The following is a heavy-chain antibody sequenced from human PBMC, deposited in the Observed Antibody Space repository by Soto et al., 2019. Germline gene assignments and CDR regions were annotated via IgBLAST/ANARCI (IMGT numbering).Heavy chain of an antibody. D-gene: IGHD2-8*01. V-gene: IGHV1-24*01. Sequence: ASVKVSCKVSGYTLTELSMHWLRQAPGKGLEWMGGFDPEDGETIYAQKFQGRVTMTEDTSTDTAYMELSSLRSEDTAVYYCATDCTNGVCYGGGSNWFDPWGQGTLVTVSS. J-gene: IGHJ5*02. CDR2: FDPEDGET. CDR3: ATDCTNGVCYGGGSNWFDP. CDR1: GYTLTELS.